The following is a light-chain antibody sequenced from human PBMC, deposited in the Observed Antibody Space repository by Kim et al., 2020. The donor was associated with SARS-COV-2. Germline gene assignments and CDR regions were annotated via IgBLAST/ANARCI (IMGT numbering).Light chain of an antibody. J-gene: IGLJ1*01. V-gene: IGLV1-44*01. Sequence: QSVLTQPPSASGTPGQRVTISCSGSSSNIGSNNVNWYQQLPGTAPKLLIYSNNQRPSGVPDRFSGSKSGTSASLAISGLQSEDEADYYCATWDDSLTVLYVFGTGTKVTVL. CDR2: SNN. CDR3: ATWDDSLTVLYV. CDR1: SSNIGSNN.